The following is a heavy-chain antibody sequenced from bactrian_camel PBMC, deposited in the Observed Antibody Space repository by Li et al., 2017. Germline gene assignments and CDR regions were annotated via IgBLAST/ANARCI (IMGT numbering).Heavy chain of an antibody. CDR2: IETDGSI. J-gene: IGHJ4*01. Sequence: HVQLVESGGGSVQAGGSLRLSCAIFGDSYSDYCMSWYRQAPGKEREEVASIETDGSITYADSVKGRFTISRDNAKNTMYLIMNSLKPEDTAMYYCAAALRENPGSCAWGSPANYYGQGTQVTVS. CDR1: GDSYSDYC. D-gene: IGHD1*01. V-gene: IGHV3S53*01. CDR3: AAALRENPGSCAWGSPANY.